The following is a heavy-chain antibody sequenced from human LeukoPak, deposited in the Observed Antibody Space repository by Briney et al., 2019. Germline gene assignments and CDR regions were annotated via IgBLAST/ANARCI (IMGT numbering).Heavy chain of an antibody. D-gene: IGHD1-26*01. Sequence: SETLSLTCTVSGGSISSSNYYWGWIRQSPGKGLEWIGSISYRGRTHYNPSLKSRVSISVDTSNNHFSLKLASVTAADTSVFYCARLVGVTDYFDYWGQGTLVTVSS. CDR1: GGSISSSNYY. V-gene: IGHV4-39*02. J-gene: IGHJ4*02. CDR3: ARLVGVTDYFDY. CDR2: ISYRGRT.